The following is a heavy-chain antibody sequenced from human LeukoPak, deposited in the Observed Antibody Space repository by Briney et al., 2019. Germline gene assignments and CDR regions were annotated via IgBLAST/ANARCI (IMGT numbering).Heavy chain of an antibody. V-gene: IGHV3-21*01. Sequence: GGSLRLSCAASGFTISSYSMNWVRQAPGKGLEWVSSISISSSYIYYADAVKGRCTISRDNAKNSLYLQMNSLRAEDTAVYSCARDQDSEVPYYYYYMDVWGKGTTVTVSS. J-gene: IGHJ6*03. CDR1: GFTISSYS. CDR3: ARDQDSEVPYYYYYMDV. D-gene: IGHD3/OR15-3a*01. CDR2: ISISSSYI.